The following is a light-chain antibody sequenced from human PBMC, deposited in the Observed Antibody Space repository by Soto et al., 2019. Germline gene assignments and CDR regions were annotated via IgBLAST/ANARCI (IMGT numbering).Light chain of an antibody. Sequence: EIVMTQSPATLSVSPGEGATLSCWASQNIGNNLAWYQQKPGQAPRLLIFGASTRATGVPARFSGSGSGTEFTLTFSSLQSEDFAVYYCQQYHYWWTFGQGTKVEIK. J-gene: IGKJ1*01. CDR1: QNIGNN. CDR2: GAS. CDR3: QQYHYWWT. V-gene: IGKV3-15*01.